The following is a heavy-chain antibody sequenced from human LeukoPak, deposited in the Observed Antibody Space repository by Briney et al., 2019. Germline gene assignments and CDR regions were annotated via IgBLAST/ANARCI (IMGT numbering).Heavy chain of an antibody. D-gene: IGHD2-2*01. CDR2: IYWNDDK. J-gene: IGHJ4*02. CDR3: AHNSRRYCSSTSCPRENTFDY. Sequence: SGPTLMKPTQTLTLTCTFSGFSLSTSGVGVGWIRQPPGKALEWLALIYWNDDKRYSPSLKSRLTITKDTSKNQVVLTMTHMEPVDTDTYYCAHNSRRYCSSTSCPRENTFDYWGQGTLVTVSS. V-gene: IGHV2-5*01. CDR1: GFSLSTSGVG.